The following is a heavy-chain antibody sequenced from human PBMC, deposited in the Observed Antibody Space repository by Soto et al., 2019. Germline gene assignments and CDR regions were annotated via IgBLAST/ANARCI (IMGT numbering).Heavy chain of an antibody. V-gene: IGHV1-69*01. CDR1: GGTFSSYA. CDR2: IIPIFGTA. CDR3: ARQEEGVADTAMVDY. J-gene: IGHJ4*02. Sequence: QVQLVQSGAEVKKPGSPVKVSGRASGGTFSSYAFSWVRRAPGQGLGGMGGIIPIFGTANYAQKFQGRVTITADESTSTAYMELSSLRSEDTAVYYCARQEEGVADTAMVDYWGQGTLVTVSS. D-gene: IGHD5-18*01.